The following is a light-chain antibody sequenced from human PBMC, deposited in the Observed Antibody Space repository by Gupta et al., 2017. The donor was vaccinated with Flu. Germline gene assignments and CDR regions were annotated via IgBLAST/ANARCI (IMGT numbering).Light chain of an antibody. CDR1: QGIRDY. V-gene: IGKV1-17*01. Sequence: PSSLSASVVDTVTITCRARQGIRDYLGGYQQKPGRAPKLLISATYNLQSGVPSRFSGTAAGTEFTLTISSLQAEDFATYYCRQQVSYPWTFGQGTKVDIK. CDR2: ATY. CDR3: RQQVSYPWT. J-gene: IGKJ1*01.